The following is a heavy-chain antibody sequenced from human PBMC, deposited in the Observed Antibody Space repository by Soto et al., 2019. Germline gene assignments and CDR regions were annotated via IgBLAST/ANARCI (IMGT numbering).Heavy chain of an antibody. CDR1: GGSISTSRSY. CDR2: IFYSGST. V-gene: IGHV4-39*01. D-gene: IGHD2-21*01. CDR3: ARQPTTGDTDLWFDP. J-gene: IGHJ5*02. Sequence: SETLSLTCNVSGGSISTSRSYWAWIRQPPGKGLEWLANIFYSGSTYYNPSLASRVTVSVDTSKNEFSLKLRSVTAADTAVYYCARQPTTGDTDLWFDPWGQGTLVTVSS.